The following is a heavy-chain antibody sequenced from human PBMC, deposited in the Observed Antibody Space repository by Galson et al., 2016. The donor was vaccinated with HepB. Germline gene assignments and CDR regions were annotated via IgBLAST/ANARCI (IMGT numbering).Heavy chain of an antibody. J-gene: IGHJ4*02. CDR1: GDSVSNGNYF. D-gene: IGHD2-15*01. CDR2: VHTRGNI. V-gene: IGHV4-61*02. CDR3: ARGSCIGSRCKLEDS. Sequence: TLSLTCTVSGDSVSNGNYFWSWIRRPAGKGLEWIGRVHTRGNINYNPSLERRVTISLDTSKNQLSLNLTSVTAAATAVDYCARGSCIGSRCKLEDSWGQGTLVIVSS.